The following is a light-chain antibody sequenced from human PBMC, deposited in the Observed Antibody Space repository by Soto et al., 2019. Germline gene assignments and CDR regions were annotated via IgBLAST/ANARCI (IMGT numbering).Light chain of an antibody. CDR1: QSVSGSY. Sequence: EIVLTQSPGTLSLSPGERATLSCRASQSVSGSYLAWYQQKPGQAPRLLIYGTYSRATGIPDRFSGSGSGTDFTLTISRLEPEDVAVYYCQQYVSSFTFGPGTKVDIK. V-gene: IGKV3-20*01. CDR3: QQYVSSFT. J-gene: IGKJ3*01. CDR2: GTY.